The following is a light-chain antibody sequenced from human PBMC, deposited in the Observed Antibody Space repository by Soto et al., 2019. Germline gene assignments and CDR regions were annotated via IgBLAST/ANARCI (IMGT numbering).Light chain of an antibody. CDR2: TSS. Sequence: DIQMTQSPSSLSASVGDRVTIACRASQTVNNFLNWYQQKAGKAPRLLISTSSSLHSGVPSRFSGSGSGIDFTLSINGLQPEDFATYYCQHSYSAPWTFGHGTRVEIK. CDR1: QTVNNF. CDR3: QHSYSAPWT. V-gene: IGKV1-39*01. J-gene: IGKJ1*01.